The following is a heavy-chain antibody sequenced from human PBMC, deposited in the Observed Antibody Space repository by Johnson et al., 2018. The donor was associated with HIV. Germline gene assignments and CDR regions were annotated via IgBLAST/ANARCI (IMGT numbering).Heavy chain of an antibody. D-gene: IGHD3-9*01. V-gene: IGHV3-11*04. Sequence: HVQLVESGGGLVKPGGSLRLSCAASGFTFSDYYMSWIRQAPGKGLEWVSYISSSGSTIYYADSVKGRFTISRDNAKNSLYLQMNSLRAEDTAVYYCARDYDILTGYSTGGDAFDIWGQGTMVTVSS. CDR2: ISSSGSTI. J-gene: IGHJ3*02. CDR3: ARDYDILTGYSTGGDAFDI. CDR1: GFTFSDYY.